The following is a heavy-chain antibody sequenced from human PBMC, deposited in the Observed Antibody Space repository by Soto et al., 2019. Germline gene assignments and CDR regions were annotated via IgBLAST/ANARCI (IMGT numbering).Heavy chain of an antibody. D-gene: IGHD3-16*02. Sequence: EVQLVESGGGLIQPGGSLRLSCAASGFTVSSNYMSWVRQAPGKGLEWVSVIYSGGSTYYADSVKGRFTISRDNSKNTLYLHMNSLRAEDTAVYYCARDINDYVWGSYRFAFDIWGQGTMVTVSS. CDR2: IYSGGST. V-gene: IGHV3-53*01. J-gene: IGHJ3*02. CDR3: ARDINDYVWGSYRFAFDI. CDR1: GFTVSSNY.